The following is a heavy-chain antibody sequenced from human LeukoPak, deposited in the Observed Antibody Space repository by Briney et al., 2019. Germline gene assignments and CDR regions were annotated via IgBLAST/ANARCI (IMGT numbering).Heavy chain of an antibody. CDR1: AFTFSTYW. J-gene: IGHJ6*02. V-gene: IGHV3-7*01. Sequence: AGSLRLSCAAAAFTFSTYWMTWVRHAPGKRLKCVANIKQDGREKYYVDSVKGRFTISRDNAKNSLYLQMNSLSADDTAVYYCPRAGRQYSSRNHHYHHRMDLCGQGPTVSVPS. D-gene: IGHD6-6*01. CDR3: PRAGRQYSSRNHHYHHRMDL. CDR2: IKQDGREK.